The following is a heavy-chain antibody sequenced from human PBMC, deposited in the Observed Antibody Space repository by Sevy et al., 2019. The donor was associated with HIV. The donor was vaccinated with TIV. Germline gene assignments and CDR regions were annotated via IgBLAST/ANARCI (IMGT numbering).Heavy chain of an antibody. Sequence: ASVKVSCKASGGTFSSYAISWVRQAPGQGLEWMGGIITIFGTANYAQKFQGRVTITADESTSTAYMELSSLRSEDTAVYNCARASGRLYRAFDIWGQGTMVTVSS. CDR3: ARASGRLYRAFDI. J-gene: IGHJ3*02. CDR1: GGTFSSYA. V-gene: IGHV1-69*13. CDR2: IITIFGTA. D-gene: IGHD3-10*01.